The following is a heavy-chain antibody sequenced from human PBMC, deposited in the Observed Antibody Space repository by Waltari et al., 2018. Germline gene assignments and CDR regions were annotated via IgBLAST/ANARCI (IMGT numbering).Heavy chain of an antibody. J-gene: IGHJ4*02. CDR2: ITWNGGII. D-gene: IGHD3-16*01. V-gene: IGHV3-20*04. CDR3: ARYLNWGLPRFDN. CDR1: GFKFNGYG. Sequence: EVQLAESGGAVVRPGGSLRLTCVASGFKFNGYGMSWGRRVQGKGLVWVSGITWNGGIISYSDSVKGRFTITRDNDKNSLSLQMTSLRVEDTALYYCARYLNWGLPRFDNWGQGTQVTVSS.